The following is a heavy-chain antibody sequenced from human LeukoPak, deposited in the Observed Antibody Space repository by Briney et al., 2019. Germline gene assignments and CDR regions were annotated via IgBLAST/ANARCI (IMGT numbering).Heavy chain of an antibody. Sequence: SETLSLTCTVSGGSISSSSYYWSWIRQPPGMGLEWIGYIYHSGSANYNPSLKSRVTISLDTSKNHFSLKLTSVTAADTAVYYCARHVGDYYYYGMDVWGQGTTVTVSS. D-gene: IGHD3-3*01. V-gene: IGHV4-61*03. J-gene: IGHJ6*02. CDR3: ARHVGDYYYYGMDV. CDR1: GGSISSSSYY. CDR2: IYHSGSA.